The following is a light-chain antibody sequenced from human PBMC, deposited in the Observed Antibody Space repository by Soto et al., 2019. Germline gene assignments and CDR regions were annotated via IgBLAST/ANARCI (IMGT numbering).Light chain of an antibody. Sequence: LVFTHSQGYLTLSQGDRGTFSCRASQSVSSSYVAWYQQKPGQAPRLLVYGASRRATGIPDRFSGSGSGTDFTLTISRLEPEDFAVYYCQQYGGSPRTVGQGSKVDIK. CDR2: GAS. V-gene: IGKV3-20*01. CDR1: QSVSSSY. CDR3: QQYGGSPRT. J-gene: IGKJ1*01.